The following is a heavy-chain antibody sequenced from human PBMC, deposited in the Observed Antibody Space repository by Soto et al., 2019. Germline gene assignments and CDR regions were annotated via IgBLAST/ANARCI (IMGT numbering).Heavy chain of an antibody. D-gene: IGHD3-22*01. CDR1: GFTFSSYA. CDR3: ARLGLGVVVVIL. Sequence: QVQLVESGGGVVQPGRSLRLSCAASGFTFSSYAMHCVRQAPGTGLEWVAVISYDGSNKYYADSVKGRFTISRDNSKNTLYLQMNSLRAEDTAVYYCARLGLGVVVVILWGQGTLVTVSS. CDR2: ISYDGSNK. J-gene: IGHJ4*02. V-gene: IGHV3-30-3*01.